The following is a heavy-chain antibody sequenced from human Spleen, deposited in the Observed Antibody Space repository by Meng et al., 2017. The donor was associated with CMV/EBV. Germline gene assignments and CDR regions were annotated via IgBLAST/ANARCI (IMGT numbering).Heavy chain of an antibody. Sequence: GGSLRLSCAASGLTFSSYGMHWVRQAPGKGLEGVAFIRYDGSNKYYADSVKGQFTISRDNSKNTLYLQMNSLRAEDPAVYYCARDTVYCSSASCYEQKYYYYGMDVWGQGTTVTVSS. CDR3: ARDTVYCSSASCYEQKYYYYGMDV. CDR2: IRYDGSNK. J-gene: IGHJ6*02. D-gene: IGHD2-2*01. V-gene: IGHV3-30*02. CDR1: GLTFSSYG.